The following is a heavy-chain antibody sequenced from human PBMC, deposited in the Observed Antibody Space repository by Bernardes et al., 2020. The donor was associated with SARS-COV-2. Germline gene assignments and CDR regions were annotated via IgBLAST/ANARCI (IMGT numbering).Heavy chain of an antibody. Sequence: GGSLRLSCVGSGFIFTTYSMSWVRQAPGKGLEWLLFISSGGDTIHDADSVRGRFTVSRDDAKNSVYLQMNSLRAEDTAVYYGARGWRENSFDYWGQGALVTVSS. CDR1: GFIFTTYS. V-gene: IGHV3-48*01. D-gene: IGHD2-15*01. CDR3: ARGWRENSFDY. CDR2: ISSGGDTI. J-gene: IGHJ4*02.